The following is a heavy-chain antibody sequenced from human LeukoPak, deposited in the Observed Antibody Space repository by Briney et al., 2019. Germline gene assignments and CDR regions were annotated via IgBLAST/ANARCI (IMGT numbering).Heavy chain of an antibody. CDR2: FDPEDGET. CDR3: ATEALDDSDSYFEY. J-gene: IGHJ4*02. Sequence: GASVKVSCKVSGYTLTELSMHWVRQAPGKWLESMGRFDPEDGETIYAQTLQGRVTMTEDTSTDTAYMELSSLRSEDTAVYYCATEALDDSDSYFEYWGQGTLVTVSS. CDR1: GYTLTELS. V-gene: IGHV1-24*01. D-gene: IGHD3-16*01.